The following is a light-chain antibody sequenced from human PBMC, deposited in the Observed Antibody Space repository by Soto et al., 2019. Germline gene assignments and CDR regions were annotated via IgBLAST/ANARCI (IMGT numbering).Light chain of an antibody. CDR2: GTS. V-gene: IGKV1-6*01. CDR3: LQAYSYPPT. J-gene: IGKJ1*01. CDR1: QAIRTE. Sequence: AIQMTQSPSSLSASVGDRVIITCRASQAIRTELGWYQQRPGKAPKLLIYGTSNLQSGVPSRFSGSGSGTDFTLTINGQQPEGFANYYCLQAYSYPPTFVQGTKV.